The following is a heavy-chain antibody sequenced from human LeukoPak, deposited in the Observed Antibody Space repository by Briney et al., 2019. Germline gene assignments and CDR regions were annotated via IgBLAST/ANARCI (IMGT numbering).Heavy chain of an antibody. J-gene: IGHJ4*02. CDR3: AKDGDDCIGY. V-gene: IGHV3-30*02. CDR1: GFTFNRRG. CDR2: IRYDGGET. D-gene: IGHD2-21*01. Sequence: GGSLRLSCAASGFTFNRRGMHWVRQAPGKGLEWVAFIRYDGGETFYADFVKGRFTISRDNSKHTLSLQLNTLRPADTALYYCAKDGDDCIGYWGQGTLVTVSS.